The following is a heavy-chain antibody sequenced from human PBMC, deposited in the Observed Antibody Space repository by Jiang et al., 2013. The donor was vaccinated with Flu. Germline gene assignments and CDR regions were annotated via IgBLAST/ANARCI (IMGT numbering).Heavy chain of an antibody. CDR1: GYTFTSYD. Sequence: GAEVKKPGASVKVSCKASGYTFTSYDINWVRQATGQGLEWMGWMNPNSGNTGYAQKFQGRVTMTRNTSVSTAYMELSSLRSEDTAVYYCARSKLLWFGELLWGADWFDPWGQGTLVTVSS. CDR2: MNPNSGNT. V-gene: IGHV1-8*02. CDR3: ARSKLLWFGELLWGADWFDP. D-gene: IGHD3-10*01. J-gene: IGHJ5*02.